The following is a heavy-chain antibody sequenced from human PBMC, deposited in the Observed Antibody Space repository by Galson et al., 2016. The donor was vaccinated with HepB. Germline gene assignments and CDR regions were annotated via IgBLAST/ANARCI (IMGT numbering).Heavy chain of an antibody. D-gene: IGHD3-22*01. V-gene: IGHV4-59*01. Sequence: ETLSLTCTVSGSSMYNYYWSWIRQPPGKGLEWIAYAYNTENTNYNPSLKSRVTISVDMSKNQFSLTLSSVTAADTAVYYCARAENYYDRSGYSHWYFDIWGRGTLVTVSS. CDR2: AYNTENT. J-gene: IGHJ2*01. CDR3: ARAENYYDRSGYSHWYFDI. CDR1: GSSMYNYY.